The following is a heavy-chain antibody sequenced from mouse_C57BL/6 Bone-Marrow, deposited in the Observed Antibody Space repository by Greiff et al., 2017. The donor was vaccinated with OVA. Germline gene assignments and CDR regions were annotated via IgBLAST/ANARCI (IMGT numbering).Heavy chain of an antibody. V-gene: IGHV1-69*01. CDR3: AREGLTVAWYFDV. Sequence: VQLQQPGAELVMPGASVKLSCKASGYTFTSYWMHWVKQRPGQGLEWIGEIDPSDSYTNYNQKFKGKSTLTVDKSSSTAYMQLSSLTSEDSAVYYGAREGLTVAWYFDVWGTGTTVTVSS. CDR2: IDPSDSYT. D-gene: IGHD1-1*01. J-gene: IGHJ1*03. CDR1: GYTFTSYW.